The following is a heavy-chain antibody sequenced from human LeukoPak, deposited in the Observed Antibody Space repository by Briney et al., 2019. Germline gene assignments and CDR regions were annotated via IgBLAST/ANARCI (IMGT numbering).Heavy chain of an antibody. J-gene: IGHJ4*02. CDR1: GFTFSDYA. CDR3: VTRAVSPWVPFDH. Sequence: GGSLRLSCAASGFTFSDYAINWVRQAPGKGLEWVAIISHGGSMTDYADSVMGRFTISRDNSNNTLYLQMHSLRAQDTAVYFCVTRAVSPWVPFDHWGQGTLVTVSS. D-gene: IGHD1-1*01. CDR2: ISHGGSMT. V-gene: IGHV3-23*01.